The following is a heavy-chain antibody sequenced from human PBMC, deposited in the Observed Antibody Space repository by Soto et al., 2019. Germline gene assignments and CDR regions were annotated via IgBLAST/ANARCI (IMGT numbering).Heavy chain of an antibody. CDR3: ARVGRAAAGRRGIAFDI. CDR1: GGSISSGGYY. V-gene: IGHV4-31*03. D-gene: IGHD6-13*01. CDR2: IYYSGST. Sequence: QVQLQESGPGLVKPSQTLSLTCTVSGGSISSGGYYWSWIRQHPGKGLEWIGYIYYSGSTYYNPSLKSRVAISVGTSKNQVSLRMSSVTAADTAVYYCARVGRAAAGRRGIAFDIWGQGTMVTVSS. J-gene: IGHJ3*02.